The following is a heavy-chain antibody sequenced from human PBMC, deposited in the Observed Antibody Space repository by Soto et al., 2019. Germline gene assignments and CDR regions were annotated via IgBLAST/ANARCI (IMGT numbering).Heavy chain of an antibody. V-gene: IGHV3-66*01. J-gene: IGHJ4*02. Sequence: EVQLVESGGDLVQRGGSLRLSCAPSGFDGSNTDMSWVRQAPGKGLEWVSVIYSGGYTNYADSVKGRFIVSRDSLKNTLYLQMDSLRAEDTAVYYCAREAIIVIAAPEYYFDYWGQGTLVTVSS. CDR2: IYSGGYT. CDR1: GFDGSNTD. CDR3: AREAIIVIAAPEYYFDY. D-gene: IGHD3-22*01.